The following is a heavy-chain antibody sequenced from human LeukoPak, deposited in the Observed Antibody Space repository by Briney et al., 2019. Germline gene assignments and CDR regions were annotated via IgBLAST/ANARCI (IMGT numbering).Heavy chain of an antibody. Sequence: GASVKVSCKASGYTFTSYYMHWVRQAPGEGLEWMGIINPSGGSTSYAQKFQGRVTITRNTSISTAYMELSSLRSEDTAVYYCARGGGSYYFDYWGQGTLVTVSS. CDR2: INPSGGST. J-gene: IGHJ4*02. V-gene: IGHV1-46*01. CDR3: ARGGGSYYFDY. CDR1: GYTFTSYY. D-gene: IGHD1-26*01.